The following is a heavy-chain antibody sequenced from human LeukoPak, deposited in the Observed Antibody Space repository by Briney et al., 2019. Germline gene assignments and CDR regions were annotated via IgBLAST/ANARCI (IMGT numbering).Heavy chain of an antibody. CDR2: MNPNSGNT. CDR3: ARGLTYYYDSSGYYDAFDI. CDR1: GYTFTSYG. J-gene: IGHJ3*02. Sequence: GASVKVSCKASGYTFTSYGISWVRQATGQGLEWMGWMNPNSGNTGYAQKFQGRVTMTRNTSISTAYMELSSLRSEDTAVYYCARGLTYYYDSSGYYDAFDIWGQGTMVTVSS. V-gene: IGHV1-8*02. D-gene: IGHD3-22*01.